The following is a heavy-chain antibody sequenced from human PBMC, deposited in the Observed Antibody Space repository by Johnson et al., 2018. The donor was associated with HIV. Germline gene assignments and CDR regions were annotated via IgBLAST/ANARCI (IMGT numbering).Heavy chain of an antibody. CDR2: ISGSGGST. V-gene: IGHV3-23*04. Sequence: VQVVESGGGVVQPGRSLRLSCAASGFTFSTYAVHWVRQAPGKGLEWVSAISGSGGSTYYADSVKGRFTISRDNSTNTLYLQLNSLRAEDTAVYYCAKERQWLVGAAFDIWGQGTMVTVSS. CDR3: AKERQWLVGAAFDI. D-gene: IGHD6-19*01. J-gene: IGHJ3*02. CDR1: GFTFSTYA.